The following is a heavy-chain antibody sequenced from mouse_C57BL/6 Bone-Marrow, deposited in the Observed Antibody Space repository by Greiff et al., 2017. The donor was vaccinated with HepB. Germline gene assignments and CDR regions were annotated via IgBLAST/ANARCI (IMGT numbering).Heavy chain of an antibody. Sequence: DVKLVESEGGLVQPGSSMKLSCTASGFTFSDYYMAWVRQVPEKGLEWVANINYDGSSTYYLDSLKSRFIISRDNAKNILYLQMSSLKSEDTATYYCARDHYGSSYFDYWGQGTTLTVSS. D-gene: IGHD1-1*01. CDR1: GFTFSDYY. CDR2: INYDGSST. CDR3: ARDHYGSSYFDY. V-gene: IGHV5-16*01. J-gene: IGHJ2*01.